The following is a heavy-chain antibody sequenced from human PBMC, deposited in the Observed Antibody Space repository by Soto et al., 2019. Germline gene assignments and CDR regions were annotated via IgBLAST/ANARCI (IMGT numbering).Heavy chain of an antibody. J-gene: IGHJ4*02. CDR2: IYSGGST. Sequence: GSLRLSCEASGFTVSSNYMSWVRQAPGKGLEWVSVIYSGGSTYYADSVKGRFTISRDNSKNTLYLQMNSLRAEDTAVYYCAKDLVVEQWLAYFDYWGQGTLVTVSS. CDR3: AKDLVVEQWLAYFDY. CDR1: GFTVSSNY. D-gene: IGHD6-19*01. V-gene: IGHV3-66*01.